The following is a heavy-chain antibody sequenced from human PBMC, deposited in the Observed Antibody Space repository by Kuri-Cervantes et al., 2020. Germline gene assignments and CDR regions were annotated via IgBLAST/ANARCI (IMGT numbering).Heavy chain of an antibody. CDR3: ARVRKYYYGSGSCFDY. D-gene: IGHD3-10*01. CDR1: GGSISSYY. J-gene: IGHJ4*02. CDR2: IYYSGST. V-gene: IGHV4-59*01. Sequence: GSLRLSCTVSGGSISSYYWSWIRQPPGKGLEWIGYIYYSGSTNYNPSLKSRVTISVDTSKNQFSLKLSSVTAADTAVYYCARVRKYYYGSGSCFDYWGQGTLVTVSS.